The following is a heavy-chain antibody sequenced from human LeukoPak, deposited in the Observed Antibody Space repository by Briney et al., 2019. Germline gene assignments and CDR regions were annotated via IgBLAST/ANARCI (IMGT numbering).Heavy chain of an antibody. D-gene: IGHD6-13*01. CDR1: GYSFTSYW. V-gene: IGHV5-51*01. CDR3: ARGIAEAAVTKFDH. CDR2: IYPGDSDT. J-gene: IGHJ5*02. Sequence: GESLKISCKGSGYSFTSYWIGWVRQMPGKGLEWMGIIYPGDSDTRYSPSFQGQVTISADKSISIAYLQWSRMKASDTAIYFCARGIAEAAVTKFDHWGQGTQVTISS.